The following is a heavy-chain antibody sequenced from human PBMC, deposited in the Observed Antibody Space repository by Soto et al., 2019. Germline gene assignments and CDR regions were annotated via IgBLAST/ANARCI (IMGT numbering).Heavy chain of an antibody. CDR1: GFTFSSYN. Sequence: GGSLRLSCAASGFTFSSYNMNWVRQAPGKGLEWVSSISSSISYMYYADSVKGRFTISRDNAKNSLYLQMNSLRAADTAVYYCAREPSSGGWLDPWGPGTTVTVSS. V-gene: IGHV3-21*01. CDR2: ISSSISYM. D-gene: IGHD6-19*01. J-gene: IGHJ5*02. CDR3: AREPSSGGWLDP.